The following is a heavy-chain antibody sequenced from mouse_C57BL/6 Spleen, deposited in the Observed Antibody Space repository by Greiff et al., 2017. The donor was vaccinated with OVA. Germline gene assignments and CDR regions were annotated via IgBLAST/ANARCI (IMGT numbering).Heavy chain of an antibody. CDR1: GYAFSSSW. J-gene: IGHJ2*01. V-gene: IGHV1-82*01. Sequence: VKLMESGPELVKPGASVKISCKASGYAFSSSWMNWVKQRPGKGLEWIGRIYPGDGDTNYNGKFKGKATLTADKSSSTAYMQLSSLTSEDSAVYFCARSRGSGVHYFDYWGQGTTLTVSS. CDR2: IYPGDGDT. CDR3: ARSRGSGVHYFDY.